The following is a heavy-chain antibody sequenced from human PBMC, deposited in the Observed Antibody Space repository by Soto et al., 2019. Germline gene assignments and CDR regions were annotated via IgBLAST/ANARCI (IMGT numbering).Heavy chain of an antibody. V-gene: IGHV3-23*01. D-gene: IGHD3-22*01. CDR1: GFTFSSYA. CDR2: ISGSGGFT. CDR3: AKGRATYSHDGTGDY. J-gene: IGHJ4*02. Sequence: EVQLLESGGGLVQPGGSLRLSCAASGFTFSSYAMSWDRQAPGKGLGWVAAISGSGGFTYYADSEKGRFTISRDNSKNTQYQQMNSLRAGDRVVYYCAKGRATYSHDGTGDYWGQGTLVTVSS.